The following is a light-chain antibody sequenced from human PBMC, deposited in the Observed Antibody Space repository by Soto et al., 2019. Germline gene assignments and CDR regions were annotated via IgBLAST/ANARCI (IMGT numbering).Light chain of an antibody. CDR3: QQYXSWPPPIT. CDR2: GTS. V-gene: IGKV3-15*01. CDR1: QSVNGN. J-gene: IGKJ5*01. Sequence: VMTQSPATLSVSAGDRATLSCRASQSVNGNLAWYQQRPGQAPRLLIYGTSNRATGIPARFSGSGSGTEFTLNISRLQSEDFAVYYCQQYXSWPPPITCGQGTRLEIK.